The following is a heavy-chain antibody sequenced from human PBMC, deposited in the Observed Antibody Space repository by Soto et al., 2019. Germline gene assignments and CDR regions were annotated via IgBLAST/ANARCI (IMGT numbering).Heavy chain of an antibody. D-gene: IGHD4-17*01. V-gene: IGHV3-33*01. CDR3: ARDDDYGDNWLDY. CDR2: ILDDGSDK. Sequence: QVQLVESGGGVVQPGRSLRLSCAASGFSFSSYGMHWVRQAPGKGLEWVAVILDDGSDKDYTDAVKGRFTISRDNSKNTLYLEMTSLRAEDTAVYYCARDDDYGDNWLDYWGQGTLVTVSS. CDR1: GFSFSSYG. J-gene: IGHJ4*02.